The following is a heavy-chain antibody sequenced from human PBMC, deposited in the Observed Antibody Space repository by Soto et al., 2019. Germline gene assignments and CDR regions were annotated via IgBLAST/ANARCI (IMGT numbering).Heavy chain of an antibody. CDR2: IDYSGST. Sequence: SETLSLTCTVSGGSISSSSYYWGWIRQPPGKGLERIGIIDYSGSTYYHPSVKSRVTISVDTSKNQFPLKLSSVTAADTAVYYCARPGARSRGYSGYDYSHYYYYMDVWGKGTTVTVSS. V-gene: IGHV4-39*01. J-gene: IGHJ6*03. CDR1: GGSISSSSYY. D-gene: IGHD5-12*01. CDR3: ARPGARSRGYSGYDYSHYYYYMDV.